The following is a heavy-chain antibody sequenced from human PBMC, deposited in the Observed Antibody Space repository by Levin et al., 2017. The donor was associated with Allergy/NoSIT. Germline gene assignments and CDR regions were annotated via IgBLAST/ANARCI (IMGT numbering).Heavy chain of an antibody. V-gene: IGHV3-23*01. J-gene: IGHJ4*02. Sequence: GGSLRLSCAASGFTFSSYAMSWVRQAPGKGLEWVSAISGSGGSTYYADSVKGRFTISRDNSKNTLYLQMNSLRAEDTAVYYCAKAMVRGVIITGGDYWGQGTLVTVSS. D-gene: IGHD3-10*01. CDR3: AKAMVRGVIITGGDY. CDR2: ISGSGGST. CDR1: GFTFSSYA.